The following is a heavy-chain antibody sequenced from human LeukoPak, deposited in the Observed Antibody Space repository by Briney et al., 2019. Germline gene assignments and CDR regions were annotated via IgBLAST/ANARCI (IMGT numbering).Heavy chain of an antibody. V-gene: IGHV4-34*01. J-gene: IGHJ5*02. D-gene: IGHD4-17*01. Sequence: PSETLSLTCAVYGGSFSGYYWSWIRQPPGKGLEWIGEINHSGSTNYNPSLKSRVTISVDTSKNQFSLKLSSVTAADTAVYYCARGYGDYFPDWFDPWGQGTLVTVSS. CDR1: GGSFSGYY. CDR2: INHSGST. CDR3: ARGYGDYFPDWFDP.